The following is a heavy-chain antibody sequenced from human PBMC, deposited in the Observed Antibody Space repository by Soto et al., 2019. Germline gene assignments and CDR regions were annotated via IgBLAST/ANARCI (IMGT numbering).Heavy chain of an antibody. CDR3: AREIGYCSSASCPFDC. J-gene: IGHJ4*02. CDR1: GFTFSTYS. Sequence: GGSLRLSCAASGFTFSTYSMNWVRQAPGKGLEWISYIGSSTRTRYYADSVKGRFTISRDIAKDSLYLQMNSLRDEDTAVYYCAREIGYCSSASCPFDCWGQGTLVTVSS. D-gene: IGHD2-2*01. CDR2: IGSSTRTR. V-gene: IGHV3-48*02.